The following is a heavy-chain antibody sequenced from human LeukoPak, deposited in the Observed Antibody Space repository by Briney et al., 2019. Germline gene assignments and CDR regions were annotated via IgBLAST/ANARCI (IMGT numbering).Heavy chain of an antibody. V-gene: IGHV3-30*04. CDR3: ARGDGDYDYYYYYGMDV. CDR1: GFTFSSYA. Sequence: GRSLRLSCSASGFTFSSYAMHWVRQAPGKGLEWVAVISYDGSNKYYADSVKGRFTISRDNSKNTLYLQMNSLRAEDTAVYYCARGDGDYDYYYYYGMDVWGKGTTVTVSS. CDR2: ISYDGSNK. D-gene: IGHD4-17*01. J-gene: IGHJ6*04.